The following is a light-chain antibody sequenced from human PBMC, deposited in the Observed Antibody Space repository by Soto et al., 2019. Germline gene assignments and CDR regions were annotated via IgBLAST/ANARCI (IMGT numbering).Light chain of an antibody. J-gene: IGKJ1*01. V-gene: IGKV1-5*01. CDR3: QQYKSYLRT. Sequence: IQMTQSPSTLSASVGDRVTITCRASQTISSWLAWYQQKPGKAPKLLIYAASTLESGVSSRFSGRGSGTEFTLTINSLQPEDFATYYCQQYKSYLRTFGQGTKVDNK. CDR2: AAS. CDR1: QTISSW.